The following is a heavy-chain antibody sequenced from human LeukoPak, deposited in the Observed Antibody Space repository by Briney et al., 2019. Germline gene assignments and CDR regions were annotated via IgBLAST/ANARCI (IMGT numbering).Heavy chain of an antibody. Sequence: TSSETLSLTCTVSGGSISSYYWSWIRQPPGKGLEWIGYIYYSGSTNYNPSLKSRVTISVDTSKNQFPLKLSSVTAADTAVYYCARDRRQFNYWGQGTLVTVSS. J-gene: IGHJ4*02. CDR1: GGSISSYY. V-gene: IGHV4-59*01. CDR3: ARDRRQFNY. CDR2: IYYSGST. D-gene: IGHD6-6*01.